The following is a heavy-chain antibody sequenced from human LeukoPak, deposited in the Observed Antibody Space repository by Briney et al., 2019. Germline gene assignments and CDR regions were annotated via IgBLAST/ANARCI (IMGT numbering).Heavy chain of an antibody. D-gene: IGHD3-10*01. CDR3: ARRITMVRGDNWFDP. V-gene: IGHV1-69*13. Sequence: GASVKVSCKASGGTFSSYAISWVRQAPGQGLEWMGGIIPIFGTANYAQKFQGRVTITADESTSTAYMELSSLRSEDTAVYYCARRITMVRGDNWFDPWGQGTLVTVSS. J-gene: IGHJ5*02. CDR2: IIPIFGTA. CDR1: GGTFSSYA.